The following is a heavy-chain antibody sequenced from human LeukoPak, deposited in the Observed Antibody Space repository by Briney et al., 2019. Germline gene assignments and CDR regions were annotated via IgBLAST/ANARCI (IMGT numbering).Heavy chain of an antibody. V-gene: IGHV4-34*01. CDR3: ARLQIDWFDP. Sequence: SETLSLTCAVYGGSFSGYYWSWIRQPPGKGLEWIGEINHSGSTNYNPSLKSRVTISVDTSKNQFSLKLSSVTAADTAVYYCARLQIDWFDPWGQGTLVTVS. CDR2: INHSGST. J-gene: IGHJ5*02. CDR1: GGSFSGYY. D-gene: IGHD4-11*01.